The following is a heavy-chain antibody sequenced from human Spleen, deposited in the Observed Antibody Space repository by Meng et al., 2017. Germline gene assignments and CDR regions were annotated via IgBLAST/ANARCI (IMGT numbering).Heavy chain of an antibody. V-gene: IGHV3-30*04. D-gene: IGHD1-26*01. J-gene: IGHJ4*02. Sequence: GGSLRLSCAASGFTFRDYAMYWVRQAPGKGLEWVAVISSDGNNEYYAGAVKDRFTISRDNSESTLHLQMNGLRPDDTAVYYCARDPRPRQVDAYYFDLWGQGTLVTVSS. CDR3: ARDPRPRQVDAYYFDL. CDR1: GFTFRDYA. CDR2: ISSDGNNE.